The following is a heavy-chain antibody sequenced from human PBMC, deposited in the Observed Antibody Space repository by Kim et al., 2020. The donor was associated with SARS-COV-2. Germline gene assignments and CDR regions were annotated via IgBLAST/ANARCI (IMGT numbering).Heavy chain of an antibody. V-gene: IGHV6-1*01. D-gene: IGHD6-6*01. CDR2: TYYRSKWYN. CDR1: GDSVSSNSAA. J-gene: IGHJ6*02. Sequence: SQTLSLTCAISGDSVSSNSAAWNWIRQSPSRGLEWLGRTYYRSKWYNDYAVSVKSRITINPDTSKNQFSLQLNSVTPEDTAVYYCAREDSDSSSSELSFLGYYYGMDVWGQGTTVTVSS. CDR3: AREDSDSSSSELSFLGYYYGMDV.